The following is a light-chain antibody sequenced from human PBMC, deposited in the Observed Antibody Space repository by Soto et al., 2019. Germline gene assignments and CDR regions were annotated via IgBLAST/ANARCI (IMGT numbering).Light chain of an antibody. Sequence: EIVWTQSPGTLSLSPWERSTLSFMASQSVDSSYLAWYHQRPGQAPRLLIYGASSRATGIPDRFSGSGSGTDFTLTISRLEPEDFAVYYCQHFGSSRGTFGQGTKVDI. CDR3: QHFGSSRGT. CDR1: QSVDSSY. V-gene: IGKV3-20*01. J-gene: IGKJ1*01. CDR2: GAS.